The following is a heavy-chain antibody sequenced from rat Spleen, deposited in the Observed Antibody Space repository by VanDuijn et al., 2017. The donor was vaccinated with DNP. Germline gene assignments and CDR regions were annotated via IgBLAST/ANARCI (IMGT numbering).Heavy chain of an antibody. V-gene: IGHV5-29*01. J-gene: IGHJ2*01. CDR3: ARHRGYFDY. D-gene: IGHD4-3*01. CDR1: GFTFSDYG. Sequence: EVKLVESGGGLVQPGRSLKLSCAASGFTFSDYGMAWVRQAPTKGLEWVATISYDGSSTYYRDSVKGRFTISRDNAKSTLYLQMDSLRSEDTATYYCARHRGYFDYWGQGVMVTVSS. CDR2: ISYDGSST.